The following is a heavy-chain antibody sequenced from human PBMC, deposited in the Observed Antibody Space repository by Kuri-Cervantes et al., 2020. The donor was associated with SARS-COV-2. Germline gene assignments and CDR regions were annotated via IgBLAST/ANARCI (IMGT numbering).Heavy chain of an antibody. D-gene: IGHD6-13*01. V-gene: IGHV1-18*01. J-gene: IGHJ5*02. CDR1: GYNFNSYG. CDR3: ARAIAAADPTGWFDP. CDR2: ISGYSGNT. Sequence: ASVKVSCKTSGYNFNSYGVTWVRQAPGQGLEWMGWISGYSGNTDYAQRFQDRVILTRDTSTSTAYMELRSLRSDDTALYYCARAIAAADPTGWFDPWGQGTLVTVSS.